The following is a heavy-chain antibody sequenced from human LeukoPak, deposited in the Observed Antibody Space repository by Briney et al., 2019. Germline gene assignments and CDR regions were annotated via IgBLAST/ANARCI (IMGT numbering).Heavy chain of an antibody. CDR2: IYYSGST. CDR1: GGSISSYY. V-gene: IGHV4-59*01. J-gene: IGHJ6*03. Sequence: PSETLSLTCTVSGGSISSYYWSWIRQPPGKGLEWIGHIYYSGSTNYNPSLKSRVTISVDTSKNQFSLKLSSVTAADTAVYYCARQYYYGSPDMDVWGKGNTVNISS. CDR3: ARQYYYGSPDMDV. D-gene: IGHD3-10*01.